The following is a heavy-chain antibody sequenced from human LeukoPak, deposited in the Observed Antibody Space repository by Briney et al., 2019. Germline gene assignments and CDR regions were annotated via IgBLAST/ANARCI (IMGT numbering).Heavy chain of an antibody. CDR1: GGSISSGTYY. V-gene: IGHV4-39*01. D-gene: IGHD3-22*01. J-gene: IGHJ4*02. Sequence: PSETLSLTCTVSGGSISSGTYYWAWIRQPPGKGLEWIGSIFYIGSTYYNPSLKSRVTISADTSKNQFSLKLSSMTAADTAVYYCARLDDGDSSAYSLYFFDFWGQGTLVTVSS. CDR3: ARLDDGDSSAYSLYFFDF. CDR2: IFYIGST.